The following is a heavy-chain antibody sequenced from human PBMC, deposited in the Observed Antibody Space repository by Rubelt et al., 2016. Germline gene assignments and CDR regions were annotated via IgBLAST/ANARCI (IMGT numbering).Heavy chain of an antibody. J-gene: IGHJ4*02. V-gene: IGHV1-2*02. Sequence: QVQLVQSGTEVREPGDAVKVSCKAFGYTFSDFYIHWVRQAPGRGLEWMGWFNPFTRDVPNAQNFQDRGVMSIDWSTSTAYMELTGLRSDDTAIYFCARLRFSGHYFDLWGQGALVTVSS. D-gene: IGHD6-25*01. CDR2: FNPFTRDV. CDR1: GYTFSDFY. CDR3: ARLRFSGHYFDL.